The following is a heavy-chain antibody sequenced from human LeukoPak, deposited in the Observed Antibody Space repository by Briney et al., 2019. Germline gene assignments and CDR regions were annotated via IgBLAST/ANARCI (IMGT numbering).Heavy chain of an antibody. D-gene: IGHD3-22*01. CDR3: ARGGYYDSSGYYGFYSWFDP. V-gene: IGHV1-69*13. CDR1: GGTFSSYA. CDR2: IIPIFGTA. J-gene: IGHJ5*02. Sequence: ASVKVSCKASGGTFSSYAISWVRQAPGQGLEWMGGIIPIFGTANYAQKFQGRVTITADESTSTAYMELSSLRSEDTAVYYCARGGYYDSSGYYGFYSWFDPWGQGTLVTVSS.